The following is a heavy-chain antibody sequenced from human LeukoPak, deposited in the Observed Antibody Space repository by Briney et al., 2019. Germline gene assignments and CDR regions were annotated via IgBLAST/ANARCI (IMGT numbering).Heavy chain of an antibody. J-gene: IGHJ6*03. D-gene: IGHD5-18*01. CDR1: GYSFTSYW. CDR3: VRMVTANYYYYYMDV. CDR2: IYPGDSDT. Sequence: GESLKISCKGSGYSFTSYWIGWVHQMPGKGLEWMGIIYPGDSDTRYSPSFQGQVTISADKSISTAYLQWSSLKASDTAMYYCVRMVTANYYYYYMDVWGKGTTVTVSS. V-gene: IGHV5-51*07.